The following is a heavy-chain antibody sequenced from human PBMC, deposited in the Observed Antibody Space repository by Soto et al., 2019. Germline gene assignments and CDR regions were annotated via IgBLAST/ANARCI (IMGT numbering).Heavy chain of an antibody. CDR2: IKEDGSEK. CDR3: ARDRGYSCFDY. V-gene: IGHV3-7*01. CDR1: GFTFSRSW. D-gene: IGHD5-12*01. Sequence: QPSETLRLSCAASGFTFSRSWMNWVRQAPGKGLEWVAGIKEDGSEKYYVDFVKGRFTISRDNVENSLYLQMNSLRGEDTAVYFCARDRGYSCFDYWGLGTLVTVSS. J-gene: IGHJ4*02.